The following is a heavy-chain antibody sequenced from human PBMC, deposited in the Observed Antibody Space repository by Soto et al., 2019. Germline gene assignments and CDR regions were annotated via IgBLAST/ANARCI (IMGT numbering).Heavy chain of an antibody. V-gene: IGHV1-3*01. D-gene: IGHD4-4*01. CDR3: ARVIQSGYYYMDV. J-gene: IGHJ6*03. Sequence: GASVKVSFKASGYTFTSYAMHLVGQAPGQRLEWMGWINAGNGNTKYSQKFQGRVTITRDTSASTAYMELSSLRSEDTAVYYCARVIQSGYYYMDVWGKGTTVTVSS. CDR1: GYTFTSYA. CDR2: INAGNGNT.